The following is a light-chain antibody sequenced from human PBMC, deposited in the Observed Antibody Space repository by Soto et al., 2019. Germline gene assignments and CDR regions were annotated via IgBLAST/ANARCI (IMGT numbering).Light chain of an antibody. CDR2: DAS. J-gene: IGKJ5*01. Sequence: DIQMTQSPSSLSASVGDRVTITCQASQDISNHLNWYQQKPGKAPKLLIYDASNLETVVPSRFSGSGSGTDFTVTISSLQPEDFATYSCQQYYNLSITFGQGTRLEIK. CDR1: QDISNH. CDR3: QQYYNLSIT. V-gene: IGKV1-33*01.